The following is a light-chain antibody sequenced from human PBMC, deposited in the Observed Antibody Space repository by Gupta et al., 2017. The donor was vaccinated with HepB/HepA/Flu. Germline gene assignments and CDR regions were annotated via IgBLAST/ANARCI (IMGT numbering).Light chain of an antibody. V-gene: IGLV3-1*01. J-gene: IGLJ2*01. CDR3: QAWDSSTAV. Sequence: SYELTQPPSLAVSPGQTASLTCSGDKLGDKYACWYQQKPGQSPVLVIYQDSKRPSGIPERFSGSNSGNTATLTISGTQAMDEADYYCQAWDSSTAVFGGGTKLTVL. CDR1: KLGDKY. CDR2: QDS.